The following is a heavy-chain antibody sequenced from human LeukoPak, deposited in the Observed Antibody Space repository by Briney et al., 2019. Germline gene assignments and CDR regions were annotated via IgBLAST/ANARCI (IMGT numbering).Heavy chain of an antibody. CDR3: ARNLHYYMAMDV. D-gene: IGHD1-26*01. CDR2: IGSDNKP. Sequence: GGSLRLSCEAPGFTFSAYALTWGRQAPGQGLEWVSSIGSDNKPHYSESVKGRFAISRDNSKSMLFLQLNSLRAEDTALYYCARNLHYYMAMDVWGQGTTVTVCS. J-gene: IGHJ6*02. V-gene: IGHV3-23*05. CDR1: GFTFSAYA.